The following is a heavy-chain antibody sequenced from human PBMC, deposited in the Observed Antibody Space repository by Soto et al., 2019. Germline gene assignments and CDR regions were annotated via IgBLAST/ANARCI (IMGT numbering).Heavy chain of an antibody. Sequence: GGSLRLSCAASGFTFSSYAMSWVRQAPGKGLEWVSAISGSGGSTYYADSVKGRFTISRDNSKNTLYLQMNSLRAEDTAVYYCAKAGGRFHTTVTTWTRYYYYGMDVWGQGTTVTVSS. V-gene: IGHV3-23*01. CDR3: AKAGGRFHTTVTTWTRYYYYGMDV. CDR1: GFTFSSYA. D-gene: IGHD4-4*01. CDR2: ISGSGGST. J-gene: IGHJ6*02.